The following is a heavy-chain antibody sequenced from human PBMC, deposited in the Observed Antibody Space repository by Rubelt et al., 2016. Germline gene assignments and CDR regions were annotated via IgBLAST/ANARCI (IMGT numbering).Heavy chain of an antibody. V-gene: IGHV3-30*18. J-gene: IGHJ6*02. CDR3: AKGLFDLGLVTTISLSYGMDV. Sequence: VQLVESGGGLVQPGGSLRLSCAASGFTVSDYYMSWIRQAPGKGLEWVAVISYDGSNKYYADSVKGRFTISRDNSKNTLYLQINSLRAEDTAVYCCAKGLFDLGLVTTISLSYGMDVWGQGTTVTVSS. D-gene: IGHD3-3*01. CDR1: GFTVSDYY. CDR2: ISYDGSNK.